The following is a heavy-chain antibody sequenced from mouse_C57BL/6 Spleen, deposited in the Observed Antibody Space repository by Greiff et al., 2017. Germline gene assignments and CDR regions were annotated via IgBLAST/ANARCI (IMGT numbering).Heavy chain of an antibody. J-gene: IGHJ2*01. V-gene: IGHV6-3*01. CDR2: IRLKSDNYAT. D-gene: IGHD1-1*02. Sequence: EVQGVESGGGLVQPGGSMKLSCVASGFTFSNYWMNWVRQSPEKGLEWVAQIRLKSDNYATHYAESVKGRFTISRDDSKSSVYLQMNNLRAEGTGIYYCTGGSYDYWGQGTTLTVSS. CDR3: TGGSYDY. CDR1: GFTFSNYW.